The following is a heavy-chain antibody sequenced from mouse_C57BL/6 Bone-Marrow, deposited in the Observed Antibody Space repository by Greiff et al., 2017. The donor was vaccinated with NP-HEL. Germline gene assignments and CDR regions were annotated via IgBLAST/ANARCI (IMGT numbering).Heavy chain of an antibody. CDR2: IYPGDGDT. CDR1: GYAFSSYW. CDR3: ARRDYSNPLFY. Sequence: QVQLKQSGAELVKPGASVKISCKASGYAFSSYWMNWVKQRPGKGLEWIGQIYPGDGDTNYNGKFKGKATLTADKSSSTAYMQLSSLTSEDSAVYFCARRDYSNPLFYWGQGTTLTVSS. D-gene: IGHD2-5*01. J-gene: IGHJ2*01. V-gene: IGHV1-80*01.